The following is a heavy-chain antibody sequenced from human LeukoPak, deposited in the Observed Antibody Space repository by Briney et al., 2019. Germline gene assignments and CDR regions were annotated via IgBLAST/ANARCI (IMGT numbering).Heavy chain of an antibody. J-gene: IGHJ4*02. CDR1: GYTFTSYY. CDR3: ARTLWFGELVFD. Sequence: ASVKVSCKASGYTFTSYYMHWVRQAPGQGLEWMGITNPSGGSTSYAQKFQGRVTMTRDTSTSTVYMELSSLRSEDTAVYYCARTLWFGELVFDWGQGTLVTVSS. CDR2: TNPSGGST. D-gene: IGHD3-10*01. V-gene: IGHV1-46*03.